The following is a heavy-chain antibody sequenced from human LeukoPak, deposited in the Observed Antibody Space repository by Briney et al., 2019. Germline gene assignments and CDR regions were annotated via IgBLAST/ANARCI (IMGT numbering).Heavy chain of an antibody. CDR3: ATDVVVVAATTDDAFDI. CDR2: FDTEDGET. CDR1: GYTLTELS. Sequence: ASVKVSCKVSGYTLTELSMHWVRQAPGKGLEWMGGFDTEDGETIYAQKIQGRVTMTEDTSTDTAYMELSSLRSEDTAVYYCATDVVVVAATTDDAFDIWGQGTMVTVSS. J-gene: IGHJ3*02. V-gene: IGHV1-24*01. D-gene: IGHD2-15*01.